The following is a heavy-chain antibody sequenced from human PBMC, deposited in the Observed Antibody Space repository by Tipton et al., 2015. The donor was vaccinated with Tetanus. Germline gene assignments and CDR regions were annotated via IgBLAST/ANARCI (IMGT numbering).Heavy chain of an antibody. Sequence: TLSLTCTVSGGPINSYYWSWIRQPPGKGLEWIGYIYYSGSTNYNPSLRSRVTISVDTSKNQFSLKLSSVTAADTAVYYCARIRQVGKPGPFFDYWGQGTLVTVSS. J-gene: IGHJ4*02. CDR1: GGPINSYY. CDR2: IYYSGST. CDR3: ARIRQVGKPGPFFDY. V-gene: IGHV4-59*07. D-gene: IGHD7-27*01.